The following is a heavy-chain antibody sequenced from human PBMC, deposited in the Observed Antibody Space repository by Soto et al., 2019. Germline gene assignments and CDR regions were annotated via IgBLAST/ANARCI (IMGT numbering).Heavy chain of an antibody. J-gene: IGHJ4*02. V-gene: IGHV4-59*01. CDR2: IYYSGST. D-gene: IGHD5-12*01. Sequence: SETLSLTCTVSGGSISSYYWSWIRQPPGKGLEWIGYIYYSGSTNYNPSLKSRVAISVDTSKNQFSLKLSSVTAADTAVYYCARDLEMATIGYFDYWGQGTLVTVSS. CDR1: GGSISSYY. CDR3: ARDLEMATIGYFDY.